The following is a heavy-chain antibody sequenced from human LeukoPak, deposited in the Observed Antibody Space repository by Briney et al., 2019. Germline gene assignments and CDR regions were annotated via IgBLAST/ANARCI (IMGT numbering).Heavy chain of an antibody. Sequence: PGGSLRLSCAASGFTFSNYWMHWVRQAPGKGLVWVSRINSDGRSTTYADSAKGRFTISRDNAKNTLYLQMNSLRAEDAAVYFCARGAHSSGWGFDLWGRGALVTVSS. CDR1: GFTFSNYW. CDR2: INSDGRST. J-gene: IGHJ2*01. V-gene: IGHV3-74*01. CDR3: ARGAHSSGWGFDL. D-gene: IGHD6-19*01.